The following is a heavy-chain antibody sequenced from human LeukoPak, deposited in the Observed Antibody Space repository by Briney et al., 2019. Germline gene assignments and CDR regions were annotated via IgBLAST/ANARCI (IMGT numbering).Heavy chain of an antibody. CDR2: LYDSGST. J-gene: IGHJ2*01. D-gene: IGHD1-26*01. Sequence: SETLSLTCTVSGGSVTSGSYYWSWIRQPPGRGLEWIGYLYDSGSTNYNPSLKSRVTASLDTSKNQFSLNLSSVTAADTAVYYCARDRRAHGGYFDLWGRGTLVTVSS. CDR1: GGSVTSGSYY. CDR3: ARDRRAHGGYFDL. V-gene: IGHV4-61*01.